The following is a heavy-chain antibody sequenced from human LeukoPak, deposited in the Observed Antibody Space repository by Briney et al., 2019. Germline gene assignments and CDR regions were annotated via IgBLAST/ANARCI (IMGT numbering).Heavy chain of an antibody. V-gene: IGHV3-7*03. Sequence: GGSLRLSCAASGFTFSTYWMSWVRQAPGKGLEWVANIKQDGSEKYYVDSVKGRFTISRDNAKNSLYLQMNSLRAEDTAVYYCAKAAGTLVGSTFDYWGQGTLVTASS. CDR3: AKAAGTLVGSTFDY. CDR2: IKQDGSEK. D-gene: IGHD3-10*01. J-gene: IGHJ4*02. CDR1: GFTFSTYW.